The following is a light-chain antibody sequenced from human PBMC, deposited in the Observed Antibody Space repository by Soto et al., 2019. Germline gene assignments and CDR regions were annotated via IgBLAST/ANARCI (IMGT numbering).Light chain of an antibody. CDR1: TGYVTSGHY. J-gene: IGLJ2*01. CDR3: LLSYSGAQAV. V-gene: IGLV7-46*01. CDR2: DTS. Sequence: QVVVTQEPSLTVSPGGTVTLTCGSSTGYVTSGHYPYWFQQKPGQAPRTLIYDTSNKHSWTPARFSGSLLGGKAALTLSGAQPEDEAEYYCLLSYSGAQAVFGGGTKLTAL.